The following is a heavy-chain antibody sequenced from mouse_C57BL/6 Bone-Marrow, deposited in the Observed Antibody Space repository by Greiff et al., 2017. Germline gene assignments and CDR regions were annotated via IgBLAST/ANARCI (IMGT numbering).Heavy chain of an antibody. Sequence: EVQLQESGGGLVQPGGSMKLSCVASGFTFSNYWMNWVRQSPEKGLEWVAQIRLKSDNYATHYEESVKGRLTISRDDSKSSVYLQMNNLRAEDTGVYYCTADYGTQFAYWGQGTLVTVSA. D-gene: IGHD1-1*01. CDR1: GFTFSNYW. CDR2: IRLKSDNYAT. V-gene: IGHV6-3*01. CDR3: TADYGTQFAY. J-gene: IGHJ3*01.